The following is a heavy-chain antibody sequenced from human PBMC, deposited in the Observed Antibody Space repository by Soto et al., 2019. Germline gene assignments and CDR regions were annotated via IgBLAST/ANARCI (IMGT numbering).Heavy chain of an antibody. CDR3: ARGEQQLVLGAYFDY. CDR1: GDNVSSNSAA. V-gene: IGHV6-1*01. Sequence: SQTLSLTCATSGDNVSSNSAAWNWIRQSPSRGLEWLGRTYYRSKWYNDYAVSVKSRITINPDTSKNQFSLQLNSVTPEDTAVYYCARGEQQLVLGAYFDYWGQGTLVTVSS. CDR2: TYYRSKWYN. D-gene: IGHD6-13*01. J-gene: IGHJ4*02.